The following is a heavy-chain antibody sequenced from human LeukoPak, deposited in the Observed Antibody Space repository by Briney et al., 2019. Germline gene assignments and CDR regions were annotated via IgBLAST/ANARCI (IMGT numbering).Heavy chain of an antibody. Sequence: GGSLRLSCAASGFTFSSYGMHWVRQAPGKGLEGVAFIRYDGSNKYYADSVKGRFTISRDNSKNTLYLQMNSLRAEDTAVYYCAKPQQWLVRGYFDYWGQGTLVTVSS. J-gene: IGHJ4*02. CDR1: GFTFSSYG. CDR3: AKPQQWLVRGYFDY. D-gene: IGHD6-19*01. CDR2: IRYDGSNK. V-gene: IGHV3-30*02.